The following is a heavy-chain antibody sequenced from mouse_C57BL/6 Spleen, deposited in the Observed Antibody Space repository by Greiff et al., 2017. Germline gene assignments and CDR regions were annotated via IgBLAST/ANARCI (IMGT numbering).Heavy chain of an antibody. Sequence: QVQLQQPGAELVRPGSSVKLSCKASGYTFTSYWMDWVKQRPGQGLEWIGNIYPSDSETHYNQKFKDKATLTVDKSSSTAYMQLSSLTSEDSAVYDCARGRITTEGFAYWGQGTLVTVSA. V-gene: IGHV1-61*01. D-gene: IGHD1-1*01. CDR1: GYTFTSYW. J-gene: IGHJ3*01. CDR2: IYPSDSET. CDR3: ARGRITTEGFAY.